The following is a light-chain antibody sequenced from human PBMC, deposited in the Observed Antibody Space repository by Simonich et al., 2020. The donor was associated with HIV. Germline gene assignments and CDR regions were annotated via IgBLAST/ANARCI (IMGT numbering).Light chain of an antibody. CDR3: QQYRKWWT. V-gene: IGKV3-15*01. J-gene: IGKJ1*01. CDR2: GAS. Sequence: IVMTQSPATLSVSPGERATLSFRASQSVLSDLAWYQQNPGQAPRLLIYGASTRATGIPARFSVSVSGTDFTLTINSLQSEDFALYYCQQYRKWWTFGQGTKVEIK. CDR1: QSVLSD.